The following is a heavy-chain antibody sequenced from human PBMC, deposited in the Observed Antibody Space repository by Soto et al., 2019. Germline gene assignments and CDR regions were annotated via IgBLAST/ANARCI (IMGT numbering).Heavy chain of an antibody. V-gene: IGHV3-48*02. CDR1: GFTFSSYS. CDR3: ARDYHPSNIVVVVAATHNWFDP. CDR2: ISSSSSTI. Sequence: GGSLRLSCAASGFTFSSYSMNWVRQAPGKGLEWVSYISSSSSTIYYADSVKGRFTISRDNAKNSLYLQMNSLRDEDTAVYYCARDYHPSNIVVVVAATHNWFDPWGQGTLVTVSS. D-gene: IGHD2-15*01. J-gene: IGHJ5*02.